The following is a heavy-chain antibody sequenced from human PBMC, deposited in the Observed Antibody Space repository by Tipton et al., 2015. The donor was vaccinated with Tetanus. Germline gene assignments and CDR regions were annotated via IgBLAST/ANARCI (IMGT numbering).Heavy chain of an antibody. Sequence: QLVQSGAEVKKPGASVKVSCKASGYTFTSYYMHWVRQAPGQGLEWMGIINPSGGSTSYAQKFQGRVTMTRDTSTSSVYMELSSLRSEDTAVYYCARGFTMTGRGPALDISGQGTMVTVSS. J-gene: IGHJ3*02. V-gene: IGHV1-46*01. D-gene: IGHD3-22*01. CDR2: INPSGGST. CDR1: GYTFTSYY. CDR3: ARGFTMTGRGPALDI.